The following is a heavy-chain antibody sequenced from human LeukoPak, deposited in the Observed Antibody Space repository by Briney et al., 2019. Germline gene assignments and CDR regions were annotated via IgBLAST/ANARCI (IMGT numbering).Heavy chain of an antibody. CDR1: GFIVRSNY. Sequence: AGGSLRLSCAASGFIVRSNYKSWVRQAPGKGLEWVSVIFSGGSTYFADSVKGRFTISRENSKNTLYLQMNSLRAEDTAVYYCARHSYSRYYYGMDVWGQGTTVTVSS. J-gene: IGHJ6*02. V-gene: IGHV3-53*01. D-gene: IGHD2-15*01. CDR3: ARHSYSRYYYGMDV. CDR2: IFSGGST.